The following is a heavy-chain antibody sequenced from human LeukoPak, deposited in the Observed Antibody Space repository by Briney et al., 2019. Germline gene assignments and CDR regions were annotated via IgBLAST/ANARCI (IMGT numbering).Heavy chain of an antibody. D-gene: IGHD3-10*01. CDR2: INPSIGDT. CDR1: GYTFTNYY. Sequence: ASVKVSCKASGYTFTNYYIHWVRQAPGQGLEWVGIINPSIGDTKNAQKFQGRVTMTWDTSTSTVYMELSSPRYEDTAVYYCAASAFDYWGQGTLVTVSS. CDR3: AASAFDY. J-gene: IGHJ4*02. V-gene: IGHV1-46*03.